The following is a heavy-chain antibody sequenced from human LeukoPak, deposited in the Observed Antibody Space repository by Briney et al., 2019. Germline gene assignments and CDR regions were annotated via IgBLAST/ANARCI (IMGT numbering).Heavy chain of an antibody. D-gene: IGHD3-10*01. V-gene: IGHV4-34*01. CDR1: GVSFSGYY. CDR2: INHSGST. Sequence: SETLSLTCAVYGVSFSGYYWSWIRQPPGKGLEWIGEINHSGSTNYNPSLKSRVTISVDTSKNQFSLKLSSVTAADTAVYYCAIPYGSGSYYFDYWGQGTLVTVSS. J-gene: IGHJ4*02. CDR3: AIPYGSGSYYFDY.